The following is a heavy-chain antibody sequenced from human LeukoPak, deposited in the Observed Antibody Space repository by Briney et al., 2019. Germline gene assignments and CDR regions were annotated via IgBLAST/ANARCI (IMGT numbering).Heavy chain of an antibody. J-gene: IGHJ6*03. V-gene: IGHV1-2*02. Sequence: GASVKVSCKASGYTFTGYFMHWVRQAPGQGLEWMGWINPNSGGTNYAQKFQGRVTMTRDTSISTAYMELSRLRSDDTAVYYCARDREQQLHLGNYMDVWGKGTTVTVSS. CDR3: ARDREQQLHLGNYMDV. CDR2: INPNSGGT. D-gene: IGHD6-13*01. CDR1: GYTFTGYF.